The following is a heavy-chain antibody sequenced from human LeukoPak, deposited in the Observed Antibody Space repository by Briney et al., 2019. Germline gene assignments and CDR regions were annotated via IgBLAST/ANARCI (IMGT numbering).Heavy chain of an antibody. D-gene: IGHD5-12*01. CDR2: IYYSGST. CDR1: GGSISSSSYY. J-gene: IGHJ4*02. V-gene: IGHV4-39*07. Sequence: SETLSLTCTVSGGSISSSSYYWGWIRQPPGKGLEWIGSIYYSGSTYYNPSLKSRVTISVDTSKNQFSLKLSSVTAADTAVYYCARSGYSGYDGYWGQGTLVTVSS. CDR3: ARSGYSGYDGY.